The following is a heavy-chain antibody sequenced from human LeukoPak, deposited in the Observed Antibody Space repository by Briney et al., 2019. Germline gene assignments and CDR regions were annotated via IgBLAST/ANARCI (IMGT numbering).Heavy chain of an antibody. CDR2: INHSGST. Sequence: PSETLSLTCAVYGGSFSGYYWSWIRQPPGKGLEWIGEINHSGSTNHNPSLKSRVTISVDTSKNQFSLKLSSVTAADTAVYYCARGVAGYSSSWYRNPNWFDPWGQGTLVTVSS. CDR1: GGSFSGYY. D-gene: IGHD6-13*01. V-gene: IGHV4-34*01. J-gene: IGHJ5*02. CDR3: ARGVAGYSSSWYRNPNWFDP.